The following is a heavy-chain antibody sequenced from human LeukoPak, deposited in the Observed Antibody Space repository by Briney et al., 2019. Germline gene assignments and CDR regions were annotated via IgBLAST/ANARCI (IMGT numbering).Heavy chain of an antibody. D-gene: IGHD6-19*01. V-gene: IGHV1-2*02. CDR2: INPNSGGT. Sequence: ASVKVSCKACGYTFTGYYMHWVRQAPGQGLEGMGWINPNSGGTNYAQKFQGRVTMTRDTSISTAYMELSRLRSDDTAVYYCARLGIAVEDAFDIWGQGTMVTVSS. J-gene: IGHJ3*02. CDR1: GYTFTGYY. CDR3: ARLGIAVEDAFDI.